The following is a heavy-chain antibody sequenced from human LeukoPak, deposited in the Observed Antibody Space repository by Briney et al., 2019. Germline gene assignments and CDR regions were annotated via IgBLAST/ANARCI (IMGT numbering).Heavy chain of an antibody. CDR3: ARDRRYNWNDLNGYYFDY. J-gene: IGHJ4*02. Sequence: SETLSLTCAVYGGSFSGYYWSWIRQPAGKGLEWIGRIYSSGTITYNPSLQSRVTISVDTSKNQFSLKLSSVTAADTAVYYCARDRRYNWNDLNGYYFDYWGQGTLVTVSS. CDR2: IYSSGTI. CDR1: GGSFSGYY. D-gene: IGHD1-20*01. V-gene: IGHV4-4*07.